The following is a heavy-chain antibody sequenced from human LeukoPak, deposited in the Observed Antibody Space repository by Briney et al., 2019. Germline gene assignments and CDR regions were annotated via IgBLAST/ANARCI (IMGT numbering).Heavy chain of an antibody. J-gene: IGHJ4*02. CDR2: IKSKTDGGTT. CDR1: GFTFSNAW. Sequence: GGSLRLSCAASGFTFSNAWMSWVRQAPGKGLEWVGRIKSKTDGGTTDYAAPVKGRFTISRDDSKNTLYLQMNSLKTEDTAVYYCTTLDYYDSSGYYYFDYWGQGTLVTVSS. V-gene: IGHV3-15*01. D-gene: IGHD3-22*01. CDR3: TTLDYYDSSGYYYFDY.